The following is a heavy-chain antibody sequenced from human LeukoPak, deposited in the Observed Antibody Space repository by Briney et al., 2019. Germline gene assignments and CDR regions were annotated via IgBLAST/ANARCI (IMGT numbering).Heavy chain of an antibody. V-gene: IGHV1-2*02. D-gene: IGHD2-21*02. CDR2: INPDSGGT. CDR3: ARAPFCGVDGPPTIDY. CDR1: GYTFTGSY. Sequence: ASVKVSCKASGYTFTGSYMHWVRQAPGQGLEWMGWINPDSGGTDSAQKFRGRVTTTRDTSISAAYMELSGLTSDDTAVYYCARAPFCGVDGPPTIDYWGQGTLVTVSS. J-gene: IGHJ4*02.